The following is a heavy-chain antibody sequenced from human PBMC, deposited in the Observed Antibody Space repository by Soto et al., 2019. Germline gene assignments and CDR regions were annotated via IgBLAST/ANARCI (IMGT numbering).Heavy chain of an antibody. J-gene: IGHJ1*01. CDR3: ARAQDSGSPYTDFQH. D-gene: IGHD1-26*01. Sequence: QVQLVESGGGVVQPGRSLRLSCAASGFTFSSYGMHWVRQAPGKGLEWVAVIWYDGSNKYYADSVKGRFTISRDNSKNTRYLQMNSLRAEDTAVYYCARAQDSGSPYTDFQHWGQGTLVTVSS. CDR1: GFTFSSYG. CDR2: IWYDGSNK. V-gene: IGHV3-33*01.